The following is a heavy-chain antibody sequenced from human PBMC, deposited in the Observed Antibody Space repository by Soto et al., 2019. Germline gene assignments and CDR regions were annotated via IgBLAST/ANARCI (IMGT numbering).Heavy chain of an antibody. D-gene: IGHD2-15*01. J-gene: IGHJ4*02. CDR2: MYLVGYT. CDR1: GYAINSGYY. CDR3: ARTVVVVVSNVPDYFDY. Sequence: PSETLSLTCGVSGYAINSGYYWCWTRQSPREGLEWIGNMYLVGYTYSSPSIYGRVTITVDTWKTRFSLNLRSVTAADTAVYYCARTVVVVVSNVPDYFDYRGQGMLVTISS. V-gene: IGHV4-38-2*01.